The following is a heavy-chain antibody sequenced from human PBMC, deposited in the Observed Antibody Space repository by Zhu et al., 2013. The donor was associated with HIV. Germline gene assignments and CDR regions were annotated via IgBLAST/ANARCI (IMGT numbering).Heavy chain of an antibody. V-gene: IGHV1-2*02. J-gene: IGHJ4*02. CDR3: AGPLNDFWSGLGY. CDR1: GYTFNAYF. CDR2: INPNSGGT. D-gene: IGHD3-3*01. Sequence: QVQLVQSGTELKMPGASVKVSCNTSGYTFNAYFIHWVRQARGQGLEWVGWINPNSGGTNYPQKFHGRVTMTRDTSISTAYLEVSRLRSDDTAVYYCAGPLNDFWSGLGYWGQGTLVTVSS.